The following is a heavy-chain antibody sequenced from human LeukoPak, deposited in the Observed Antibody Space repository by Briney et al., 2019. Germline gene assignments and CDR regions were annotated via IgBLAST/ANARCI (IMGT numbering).Heavy chain of an antibody. D-gene: IGHD3-3*01. CDR1: GFTFSSYA. CDR3: AKDRPVLRFLEWLSPYYFDY. J-gene: IGHJ4*02. CDR2: ISGSGGST. Sequence: GGSLRLSCAASGFTFSSYAMSWVRQAPGKGLEWVSAISGSGGSTYYADSVQGRFTISRDNFKNTLYLQMNSPRAEDTAVYYCAKDRPVLRFLEWLSPYYFDYWGQGTLVTVSS. V-gene: IGHV3-23*01.